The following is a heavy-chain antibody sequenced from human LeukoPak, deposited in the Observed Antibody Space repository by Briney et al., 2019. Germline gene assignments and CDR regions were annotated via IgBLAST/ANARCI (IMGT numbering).Heavy chain of an antibody. CDR3: ARGIAARRDPFDY. D-gene: IGHD6-6*01. CDR2: INPNSGGT. J-gene: IGHJ4*02. V-gene: IGHV1-2*02. Sequence: ASVKVSCKASGYTFTGYYMHWVRQAPGQGLEWMGWINPNSGGTKYAQKFQGRVTMTRDTSISTAYMELSRLRSDDTAVYYCARGIAARRDPFDYWGQGTLVTVSS. CDR1: GYTFTGYY.